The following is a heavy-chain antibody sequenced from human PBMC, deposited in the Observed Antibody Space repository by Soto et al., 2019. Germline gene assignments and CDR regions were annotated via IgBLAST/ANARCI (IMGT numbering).Heavy chain of an antibody. CDR1: RFTFSGYS. J-gene: IGHJ6*02. V-gene: IGHV3-48*02. D-gene: IGHD1-26*01. Sequence: GGSLRLGCAASRFTFSGYSMNWVRQAPGKGREWISYISGSSSHIFYADSVKGRFTISRENAKNSLYLQMNSLRDEDTAVYYCARAPQSGTYYPYCYDGMDVWGQGTTVTVYS. CDR3: ARAPQSGTYYPYCYDGMDV. CDR2: ISGSSSHI.